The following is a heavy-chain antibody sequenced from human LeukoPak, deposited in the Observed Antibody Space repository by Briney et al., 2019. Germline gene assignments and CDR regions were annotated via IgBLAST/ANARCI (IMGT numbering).Heavy chain of an antibody. V-gene: IGHV4-4*07. J-gene: IGHJ4*02. CDR1: GGSISSYW. CDR2: IYTTGRT. D-gene: IGHD3-16*02. Sequence: SETLSLTCSVSGGSISSYWWSWIRQPAGRGLEFIGRIYTTGRTNYNPSLKSRVSMSVDTSKNKFSLELRSVTAADTAVYFCARGGYTISSYIFDYWGQGALVTVSS. CDR3: ARGGYTISSYIFDY.